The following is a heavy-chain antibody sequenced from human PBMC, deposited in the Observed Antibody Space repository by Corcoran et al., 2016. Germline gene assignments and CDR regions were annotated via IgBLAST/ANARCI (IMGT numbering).Heavy chain of an antibody. D-gene: IGHD6-19*01. J-gene: IGHJ4*02. CDR1: GFTFSSYS. Sequence: EVQLVESGGGLVKPGGSLRLSCAASGFTFSSYSMNLVRQAPGKGLEWVSSISSSSSYIYYADSGKGRFTISRDHAKNSLYLQMNSLSAEDTAVYYCARDLPVAVAGSFDYWGQGTLVTGSS. CDR3: ARDLPVAVAGSFDY. CDR2: ISSSSSYI. V-gene: IGHV3-21*01.